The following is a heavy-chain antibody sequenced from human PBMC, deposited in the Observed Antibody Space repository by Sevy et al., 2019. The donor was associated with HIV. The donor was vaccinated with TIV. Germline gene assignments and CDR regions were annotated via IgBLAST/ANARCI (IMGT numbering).Heavy chain of an antibody. V-gene: IGHV4-4*07. CDR3: ARGATALDY. Sequence: SETLSLTCNVSGDSFSSYYWNWIRQPAGKGLEWIGRIYASGSTNYNPSLKSRVTMSVDRSKNQCSLKLGSVAAADTAVYYCARGATALDYWGQGTLVTVSS. CDR1: GDSFSSYY. D-gene: IGHD2-2*03. CDR2: IYASGST. J-gene: IGHJ4*02.